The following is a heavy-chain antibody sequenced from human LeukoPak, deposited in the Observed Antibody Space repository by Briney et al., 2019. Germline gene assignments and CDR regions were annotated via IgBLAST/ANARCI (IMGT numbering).Heavy chain of an antibody. D-gene: IGHD6-6*01. CDR2: IIPIFGTA. CDR3: ALPNGAARPKPQLKFDY. J-gene: IGHJ4*02. CDR1: GGTFSSYA. V-gene: IGHV1-69*13. Sequence: SVKVSCKASGGTFSSYAISWVRQAPGQGLEWMGGIIPIFGTANYAQKFQGRVTITADESTSTAYMELSSLRSEDTAVYYCALPNGAARPKPQLKFDYWGQGALVTVSS.